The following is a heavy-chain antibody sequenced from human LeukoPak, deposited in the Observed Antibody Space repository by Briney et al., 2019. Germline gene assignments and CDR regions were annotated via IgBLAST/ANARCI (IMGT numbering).Heavy chain of an antibody. CDR1: GASFSGYY. D-gene: IGHD3-3*01. CDR2: INHSGST. Sequence: SETLSLTCAVYGASFSGYYWSWIRQPPGKGLEWLGEINHSGSTNYNPSLKSRVTISVDTSKNQFSLKLSSVTAADTAVYYCARAGIFGVVRRFDHWGQGTLVTVSS. CDR3: ARAGIFGVVRRFDH. J-gene: IGHJ5*02. V-gene: IGHV4-34*01.